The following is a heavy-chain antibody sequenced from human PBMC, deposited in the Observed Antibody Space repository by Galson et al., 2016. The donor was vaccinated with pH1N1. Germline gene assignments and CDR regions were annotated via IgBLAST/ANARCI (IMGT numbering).Heavy chain of an antibody. V-gene: IGHV1-18*01. CDR1: GYTFTIYG. J-gene: IGHJ4*02. Sequence: SVKVSCKASGYTFTIYGISWVRQAPGQGLEWMGWISAYNGNTNYAQKFQGRVTMATDTSTNTAYMELRNLTSDDTAVYYCARDVRISLWLPDFWGQGTLVTVSS. CDR3: ARDVRISLWLPDF. D-gene: IGHD5-18*01. CDR2: ISAYNGNT.